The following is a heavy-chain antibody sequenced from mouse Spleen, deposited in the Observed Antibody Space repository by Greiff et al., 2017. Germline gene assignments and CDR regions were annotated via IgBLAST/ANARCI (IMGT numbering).Heavy chain of an antibody. D-gene: IGHD1-2*01. CDR3: ERDVNGYCMDY. J-gene: IGHJ4*01. V-gene: IGHV5-6*01. CDR1: GFTFSSYG. CDR2: ISTGGSYT. Sequence: EVKLQESGGDLVKPGGSLKLSCAASGFTFSSYGMSWVRQTPDKRLEWVATISTGGSYTYYPDSLKGRFTISRDNAKNTLYLQMSSLKSEDTAMXYCERDVNGYCMDYWGQGTSVTVSS.